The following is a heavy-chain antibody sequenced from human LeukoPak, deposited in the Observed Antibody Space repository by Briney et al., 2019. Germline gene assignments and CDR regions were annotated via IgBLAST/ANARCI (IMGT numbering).Heavy chain of an antibody. CDR2: INPNSGGT. V-gene: IGHV1-2*02. Sequence: ASVKVSCKASGYTLTGYYMHWVRQAPGQGLEWMGWINPNSGGTEYAQKFQGRVTMTRDTSISTAYMELSRLRSDDTAVYYCAREDLPRYGSMPRYYYMDVWGKGTTVTISS. J-gene: IGHJ6*03. CDR1: GYTLTGYY. D-gene: IGHD3-10*01. CDR3: AREDLPRYGSMPRYYYMDV.